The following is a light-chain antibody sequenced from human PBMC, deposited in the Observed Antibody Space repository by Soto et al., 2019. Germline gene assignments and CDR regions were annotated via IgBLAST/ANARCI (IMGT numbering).Light chain of an antibody. V-gene: IGKV3-11*01. CDR1: QYVGSR. CDR2: YMS. CDR3: HQRQSWPRT. Sequence: EIVLTQSPATLSSSPWETVKFSCRASQYVGSRLAWYQHKPGQAPRLLIYYMSKRATGIPARFSGSGSGTDFTLTISSLAPDDFAIYYCHQRQSWPRTFGQGTKVDI. J-gene: IGKJ1*01.